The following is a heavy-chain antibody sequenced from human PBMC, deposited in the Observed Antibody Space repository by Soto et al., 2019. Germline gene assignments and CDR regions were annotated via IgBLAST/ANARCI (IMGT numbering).Heavy chain of an antibody. CDR3: AKARCSGNSCYVPDY. J-gene: IGHJ4*01. V-gene: IGHV3-23*01. D-gene: IGHD2-15*01. CDR1: GFTFNSYT. CDR2: ISGSGGIP. Sequence: GGSLRLSCAASGFTFNSYTMAWVRQAPGKWLVLVSSISGSGGIPSYADSVQGRFTISRDNSRNTLSLQMNSLRAEDTATYYCAKARCSGNSCYVPDYWGHGSLVTVSS.